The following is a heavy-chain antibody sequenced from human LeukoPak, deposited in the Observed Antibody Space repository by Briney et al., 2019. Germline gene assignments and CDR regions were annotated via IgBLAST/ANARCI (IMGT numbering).Heavy chain of an antibody. D-gene: IGHD1-14*01. CDR1: GGSINSYY. CDR2: ISYSGST. CDR3: ARGGDRRGFDY. J-gene: IGHJ4*02. Sequence: NPSETLSLTCTVSGGSINSYYWSWIRQPPGKGLEWIGYISYSGSTNYNPSLKSRVTISVDTSKNQFSLKLRSLTAADTAVYYCARGGDRRGFDYWGQGTLVTVSS. V-gene: IGHV4-59*12.